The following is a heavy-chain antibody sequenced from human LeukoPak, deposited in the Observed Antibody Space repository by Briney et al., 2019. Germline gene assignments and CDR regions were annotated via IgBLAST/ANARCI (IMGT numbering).Heavy chain of an antibody. CDR1: GGSISSYY. CDR2: IYYSGST. D-gene: IGHD6-13*01. J-gene: IGHJ4*02. V-gene: IGHV4-59*01. CDR3: ARMYSRPYYFDY. Sequence: PSETLSLTCTVSGGSISSYYWSWIRQPPGKGLEWIGYIYYSGSTNYNPSLKSRVTISVDTSKNQFSLKLSSVTAADTAVYYCARMYSRPYYFDYWGQGTLVTVSS.